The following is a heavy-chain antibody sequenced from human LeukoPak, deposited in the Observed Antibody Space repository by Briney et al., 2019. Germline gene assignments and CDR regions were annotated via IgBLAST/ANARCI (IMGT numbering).Heavy chain of an antibody. J-gene: IGHJ4*02. D-gene: IGHD6-13*01. V-gene: IGHV1-18*01. Sequence: RASVKVSCKASGYTFATYGISWVRQAPGQGLEWMGWISSYNGNTNYAQKLQGRVALTTDTSTSTVYMELRSLRSDDTAVYYCARDSLQLFDYWGQGTLVTVSS. CDR3: ARDSLQLFDY. CDR2: ISSYNGNT. CDR1: GYTFATYG.